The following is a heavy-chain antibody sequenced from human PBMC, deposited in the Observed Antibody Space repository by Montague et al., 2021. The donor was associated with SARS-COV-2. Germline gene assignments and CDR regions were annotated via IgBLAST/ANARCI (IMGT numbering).Heavy chain of an antibody. D-gene: IGHD5-18*01. Sequence: SETLSLTCTVSGGSIRSSSFYWGWIRQPPGKGLEWIGSISSSGYTYYNPSLKSRVTIFVDTSKNQFSLKLSSVTAADTAVYYCARGGGYSYGSLDYWGQGTLVTVSS. V-gene: IGHV4-39*07. CDR1: GGSIRSSSFY. CDR3: ARGGGYSYGSLDY. J-gene: IGHJ4*02. CDR2: ISSSGYT.